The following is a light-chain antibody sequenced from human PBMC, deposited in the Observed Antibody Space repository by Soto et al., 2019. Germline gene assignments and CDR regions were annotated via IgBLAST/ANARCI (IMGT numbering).Light chain of an antibody. CDR2: AAS. Sequence: EIVLTQSPATLSLSPGERATLSCRASQSVSSYLACYQQKPGQAPRLLIYAASTRATGIPARFSGNGSETEFTLTIDSLQSEDYALYYCQQYNKWPPWTFGQGTKVDIK. V-gene: IGKV3-15*01. CDR1: QSVSSY. CDR3: QQYNKWPPWT. J-gene: IGKJ1*01.